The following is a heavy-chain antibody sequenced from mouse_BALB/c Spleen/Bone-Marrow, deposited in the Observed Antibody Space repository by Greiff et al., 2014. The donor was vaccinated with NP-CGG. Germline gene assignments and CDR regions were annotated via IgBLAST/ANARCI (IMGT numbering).Heavy chain of an antibody. CDR3: ARTGTDWYFDV. CDR2: ILPGSGST. D-gene: IGHD4-1*01. J-gene: IGHJ1*01. V-gene: IGHV1-9*01. CDR1: GYTFSSYW. Sequence: QVHVKQSGAELMKPGASVKISCKAAGYTFSSYWIEWVKQRPGHGLEWIGEILPGSGSTNYNEKFKGKATFTADTSSNTAYMQLSSLTSEDSAVYYCARTGTDWYFDVWGAGTTVTVSS.